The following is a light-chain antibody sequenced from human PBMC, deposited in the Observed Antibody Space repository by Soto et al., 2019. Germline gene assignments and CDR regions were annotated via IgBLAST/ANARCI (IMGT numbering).Light chain of an antibody. Sequence: EIVMTQSPATLSVSPGERATLSCRASQSVSSNLAWYQQKPGQAPRLLIYGASTRATGIPARFSGSGSGTDFTLTISRLQSEDFAVYYCQQYNNWPPWTFGQGTKLEIK. CDR1: QSVSSN. CDR3: QQYNNWPPWT. J-gene: IGKJ2*02. V-gene: IGKV3-15*01. CDR2: GAS.